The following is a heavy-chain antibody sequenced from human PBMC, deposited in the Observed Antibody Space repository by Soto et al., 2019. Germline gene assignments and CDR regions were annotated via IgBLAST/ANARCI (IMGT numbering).Heavy chain of an antibody. Sequence: QVQLVQSGAEVKKPGASVKVSCKASGYTFTRSGISWVRQAPGQGPEWMGWISSYNGDTNYAQTFQGRVTMTPDTSTSTAYMELRSLRSYDTAVYYCAREGVAPYYYYGMDVWGQGTPVTVSS. CDR3: AREGVAPYYYYGMDV. V-gene: IGHV1-18*01. CDR2: ISSYNGDT. D-gene: IGHD5-12*01. J-gene: IGHJ6*02. CDR1: GYTFTRSG.